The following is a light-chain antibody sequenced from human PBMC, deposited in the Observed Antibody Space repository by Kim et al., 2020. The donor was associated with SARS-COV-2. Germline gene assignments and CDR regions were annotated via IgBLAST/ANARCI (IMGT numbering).Light chain of an antibody. V-gene: IGLV3-21*04. J-gene: IGLJ2*01. CDR3: QVWDSSSDHVV. CDR1: NIGSKS. CDR2: YDS. Sequence: QGKTARITWGGNNIGSKSVHWYQQKPGQAPVLVIYYDSDRPSGIPERFSGSNSGNTATLTISRVEAGDEADYYCQVWDSSSDHVVFGGGTQLTVL.